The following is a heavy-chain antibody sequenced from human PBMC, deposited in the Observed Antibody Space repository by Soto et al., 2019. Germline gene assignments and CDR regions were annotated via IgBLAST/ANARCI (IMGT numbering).Heavy chain of an antibody. Sequence: QVQLQESGPGLVKPSETLSLTCTVSGGSISSYYWSWIRQPPGKGLEWIGYIYYSGSTNYNPSLKSRGTIAVDTSKNQFSLKLSSVTAADTAVYYCARLAVALTPWGQGTLVTVSS. V-gene: IGHV4-59*01. CDR2: IYYSGST. CDR1: GGSISSYY. D-gene: IGHD6-19*01. J-gene: IGHJ5*02. CDR3: ARLAVALTP.